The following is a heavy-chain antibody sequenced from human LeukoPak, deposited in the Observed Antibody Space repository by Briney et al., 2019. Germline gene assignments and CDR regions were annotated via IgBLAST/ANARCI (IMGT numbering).Heavy chain of an antibody. Sequence: ASVKVSCKASGYNFITHYIHWVRQAPGQGLEWMGWINPSGGSTSYAQKFQGRVTMTTDTSTSTAYMELRSLRSDDTAVYYCARPLSIGGSYDYWGQGTLVTVSS. D-gene: IGHD2-15*01. CDR2: INPSGGST. V-gene: IGHV1-46*01. CDR3: ARPLSIGGSYDY. CDR1: GYNFITHY. J-gene: IGHJ4*02.